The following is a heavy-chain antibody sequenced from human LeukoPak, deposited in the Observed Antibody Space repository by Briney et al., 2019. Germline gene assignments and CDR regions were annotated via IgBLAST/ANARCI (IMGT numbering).Heavy chain of an antibody. Sequence: SETLSLTCAVYGGSFSGYYWSWIRQPPGKGLEWIGEINHSGSTNYNPSLKSRVTISVDTSKNQFSLKLSSVTAADTAVYYCARKGALGGVGFFDYGGQEPLVTVSS. CDR2: INHSGST. D-gene: IGHD3-16*01. J-gene: IGHJ4*02. V-gene: IGHV4-34*01. CDR1: GGSFSGYY. CDR3: ARKGALGGVGFFDY.